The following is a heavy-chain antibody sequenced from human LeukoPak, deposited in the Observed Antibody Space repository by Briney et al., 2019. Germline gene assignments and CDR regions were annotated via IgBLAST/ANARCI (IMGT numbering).Heavy chain of an antibody. D-gene: IGHD7-27*01. J-gene: IGHJ4*02. V-gene: IGHV4-39*01. Sequence: PSETLSLTCTVSGGSVISRSYYWAWIRQPPGKGLEWIGNIYYSGSTYYNPSLKSRVAISIDTSKNQFSLTLSSVTAADTAVCYCATHSGDPDDYWGQGTLVTVSS. CDR3: ATHSGDPDDY. CDR2: IYYSGST. CDR1: GGSVISRSYY.